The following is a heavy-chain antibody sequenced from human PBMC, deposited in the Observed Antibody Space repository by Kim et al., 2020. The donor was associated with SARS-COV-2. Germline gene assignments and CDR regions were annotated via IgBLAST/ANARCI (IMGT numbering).Heavy chain of an antibody. D-gene: IGHD3-10*01. CDR2: ITKNSATI. CDR3: VRDRRGGAFDI. V-gene: IGHV3-48*01. Sequence: GGSLRLSCATSGFTFSAYDMNWVRLPPGKGLEWLSFITKNSATIYYADSVKGRFTVSRDNAKNSLYLQMNSLRAEDTGVYYCVRDRRGGAFDIWGEGRMV. J-gene: IGHJ3*02. CDR1: GFTFSAYD.